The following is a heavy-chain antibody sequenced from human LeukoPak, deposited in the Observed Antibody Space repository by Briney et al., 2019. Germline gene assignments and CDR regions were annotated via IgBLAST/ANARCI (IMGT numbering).Heavy chain of an antibody. CDR1: GFTLSNSW. J-gene: IGHJ5*02. V-gene: IGHV3-7*01. CDR3: ARGHWWVDP. Sequence: GGSLRLSCAASGFTLSNSWMSWVRQAPGKGLEWVAFIKEDGSEKNYVESVKGRFNISRENAKNTLYLQMNSLRVEDTAVYYCARGHWWVDPWGQGTLVTVSS. CDR2: IKEDGSEK.